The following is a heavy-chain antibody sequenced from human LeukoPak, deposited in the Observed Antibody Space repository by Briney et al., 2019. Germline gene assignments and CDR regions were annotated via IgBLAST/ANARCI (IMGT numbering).Heavy chain of an antibody. CDR3: AKEGAASSGWYGDAFDI. J-gene: IGHJ3*02. CDR1: AFTFSTYG. V-gene: IGHV3-30*18. D-gene: IGHD6-19*01. CDR2: ISYDGSDK. Sequence: PGGSLRLSCAATAFTFSTYGMHWVRQAPGKGLEWVAVISYDGSDKYYADSVKGRFTISRGNSKNTLYLQMNSLRAEDTAVYYCAKEGAASSGWYGDAFDIWGQGTMVTVSS.